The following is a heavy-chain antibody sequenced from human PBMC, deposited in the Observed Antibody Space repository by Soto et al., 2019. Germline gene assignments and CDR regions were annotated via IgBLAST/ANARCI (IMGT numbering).Heavy chain of an antibody. Sequence: QVQFVQSEAEVKKPGASVKVSCKASGYTFTTYAIHWVRQAPGQRLEWMGWINAANGNTKYSQKFQGRVTITRDTSASTVYRVRSSLRSDDTGVYYCARLLSFGELSLDYWGQGTLVTVSS. D-gene: IGHD3-10*01. CDR3: ARLLSFGELSLDY. CDR1: GYTFTTYA. V-gene: IGHV1-3*01. J-gene: IGHJ4*02. CDR2: INAANGNT.